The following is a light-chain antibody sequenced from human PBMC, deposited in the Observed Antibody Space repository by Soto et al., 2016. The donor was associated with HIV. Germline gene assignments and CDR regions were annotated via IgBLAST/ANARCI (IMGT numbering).Light chain of an antibody. CDR2: QAS. J-gene: IGKJ1*01. CDR3: QQYNSYPWT. Sequence: DIQMTQSPSSVSASVGDGVTIICRASQTFSHWLAWYQQKPGKAPKLLIYQASSLESGVPSRFSGSGSGTEFTLTISSLQPEDFATYYCQQYNSYPWTFGQGTKVEIK. V-gene: IGKV1-5*03. CDR1: QTFSHW.